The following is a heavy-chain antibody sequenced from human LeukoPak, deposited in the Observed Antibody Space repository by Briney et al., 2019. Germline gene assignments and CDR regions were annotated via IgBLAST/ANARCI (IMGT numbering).Heavy chain of an antibody. Sequence: ASVKVSCKASGYTFSIYTITWVRQAPGQGLEWLGWISAYNGNTKYAQNLQGRVTMTTDTSTSTAYMELRSLRSDDTAVYYCARAGYYDRSGYYTAPLDSRGQGTLVTVSS. CDR2: ISAYNGNT. CDR1: GYTFSIYT. J-gene: IGHJ4*02. D-gene: IGHD3-22*01. CDR3: ARAGYYDRSGYYTAPLDS. V-gene: IGHV1-18*01.